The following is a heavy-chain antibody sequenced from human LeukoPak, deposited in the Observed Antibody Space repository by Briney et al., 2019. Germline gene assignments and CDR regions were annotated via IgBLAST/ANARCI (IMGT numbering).Heavy chain of an antibody. Sequence: PGGSLRLSCAASGFTFSSYWMSWVRQAPGKRLEWVSVTYAGGASWYGDFVEGRFTISRDNSKNTVHLQMSGLRGDDTAIYYCARADSSKWWGLDPWGQGTLVTVAS. D-gene: IGHD2-21*02. CDR1: GFTFSSYW. CDR3: ARADSSKWWGLDP. CDR2: TYAGGAS. J-gene: IGHJ5*02. V-gene: IGHV3-53*01.